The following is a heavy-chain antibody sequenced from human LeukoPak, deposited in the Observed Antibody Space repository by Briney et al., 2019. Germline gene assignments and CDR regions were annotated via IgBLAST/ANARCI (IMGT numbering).Heavy chain of an antibody. CDR1: GYTFTSYG. D-gene: IGHD2-2*01. V-gene: IGHV1-18*01. J-gene: IGHJ3*02. Sequence: ASVKVSCKASGYTFTSYGISWVRQAPGQGLEWMGWISAYNGNTNYAQKFQGRVTITTDESTSTAYMELSSLRSEDTAVYYCARAPPDIVVVPAAHAFDIWGQGTMVTVSS. CDR2: ISAYNGNT. CDR3: ARAPPDIVVVPAAHAFDI.